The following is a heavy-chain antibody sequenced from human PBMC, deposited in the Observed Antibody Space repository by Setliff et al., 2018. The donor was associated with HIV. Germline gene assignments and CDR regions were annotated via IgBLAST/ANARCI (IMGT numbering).Heavy chain of an antibody. CDR3: AREAPRYASGAFDF. V-gene: IGHV1-18*01. J-gene: IGHJ3*01. CDR2: ISAYNGNT. Sequence: ASVKVSCKASGYTFTTYVISWVRQAPGQGLEWMGWISAYNGNTNYAQRLQGRVTMTTDTSTNTVYLELRSLISDDTAIYYCAREAPRYASGAFDFWGQGTMVTVSS. D-gene: IGHD3-10*01. CDR1: GYTFTTYV.